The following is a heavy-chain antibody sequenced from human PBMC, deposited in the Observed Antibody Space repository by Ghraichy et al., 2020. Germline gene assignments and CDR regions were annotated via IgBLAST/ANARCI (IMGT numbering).Heavy chain of an antibody. CDR2: FDPEDGET. CDR1: GYTLTELS. CDR3: ATPLWEYQLPKLYYYGMDV. Sequence: ASVKVSCKVSGYTLTELSMHWVRQAPGKGLEWMGGFDPEDGETIYAQKFQGRVTMTEDTSTDTAYMELSSLRSEDTAVYYCATPLWEYQLPKLYYYGMDVWGQGTTVTVSS. D-gene: IGHD2-2*01. V-gene: IGHV1-24*01. J-gene: IGHJ6*02.